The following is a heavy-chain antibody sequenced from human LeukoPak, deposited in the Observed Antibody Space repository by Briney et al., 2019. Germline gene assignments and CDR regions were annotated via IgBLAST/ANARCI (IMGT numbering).Heavy chain of an antibody. Sequence: GGSLRLSCATSGFTFNTFGMHWVRQAPGKGLEWVSYITGSATTTYYADSVKGRFTISRDNGKNSLYLQMNSLRAEDTSVYYCARDVGYRSWFDPWGQGSLVIVSS. V-gene: IGHV3-48*01. J-gene: IGHJ5*02. CDR1: GFTFNTFG. CDR2: ITGSATTT. D-gene: IGHD5-18*01. CDR3: ARDVGYRSWFDP.